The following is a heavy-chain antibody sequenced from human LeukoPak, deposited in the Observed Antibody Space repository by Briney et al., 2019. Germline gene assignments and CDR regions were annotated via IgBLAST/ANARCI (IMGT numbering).Heavy chain of an antibody. Sequence: ASVKVSCKVSGYTLTELSMHWVRQAPGKGLEWMGGFDPEDGETIYAQKFQGRVTMTEDTSTDTAYMELSSLRSEDTAAYYCATDSPYSGSPHFDYWGQGTLVTVSS. CDR2: FDPEDGET. D-gene: IGHD1-26*01. V-gene: IGHV1-24*01. J-gene: IGHJ4*02. CDR3: ATDSPYSGSPHFDY. CDR1: GYTLTELS.